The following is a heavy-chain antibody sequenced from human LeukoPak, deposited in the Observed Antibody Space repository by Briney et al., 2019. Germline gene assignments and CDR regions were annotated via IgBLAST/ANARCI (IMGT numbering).Heavy chain of an antibody. V-gene: IGHV1-2*02. Sequence: GASVKVSCKASGYTFTGHYIHWVRQAPGQGLEWMGWINPNSGGTNYAQKFQGRVTMTRDTSINSAYMELRRLRSDDTAVYYCARDGNCSGGSRSLDYWGQGTLVTVSS. CDR2: INPNSGGT. J-gene: IGHJ4*02. CDR1: GYTFTGHY. D-gene: IGHD2-15*01. CDR3: ARDGNCSGGSRSLDY.